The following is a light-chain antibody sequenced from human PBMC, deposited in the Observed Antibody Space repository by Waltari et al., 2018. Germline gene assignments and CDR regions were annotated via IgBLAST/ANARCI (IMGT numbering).Light chain of an antibody. CDR1: RTDVGGYKY. Sequence: QSALTQPRSVSGSPGQSVTISCPGTRTDVGGYKYVSWYQQHPGKAPKLMIYDVSKRPSGVPDRFSGSKSGNTASLTISGLQADDEADYYCCSYAGSSNWVFGGGTKLTVL. V-gene: IGLV2-11*01. CDR2: DVS. CDR3: CSYAGSSNWV. J-gene: IGLJ3*02.